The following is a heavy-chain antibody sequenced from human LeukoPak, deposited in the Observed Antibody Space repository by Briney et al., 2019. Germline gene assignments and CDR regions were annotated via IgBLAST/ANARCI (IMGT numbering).Heavy chain of an antibody. CDR2: IIPILGIA. J-gene: IGHJ6*02. CDR3: ASLVSRFLETPYYYYGMDV. D-gene: IGHD3-3*01. Sequence: ASVKVSCKASGGTFSSYAISWVRQAPGQGLEWMGRIIPILGIANYAQKFQGRVTITADKSTSTAYTELSSLRSEDTAVYYCASLVSRFLETPYYYYGMDVWGQGTTVTVSS. CDR1: GGTFSSYA. V-gene: IGHV1-69*04.